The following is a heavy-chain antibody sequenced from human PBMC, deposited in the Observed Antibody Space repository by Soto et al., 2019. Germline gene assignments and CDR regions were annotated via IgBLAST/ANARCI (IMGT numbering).Heavy chain of an antibody. V-gene: IGHV4-30-4*01. J-gene: IGHJ6*02. CDR1: GGSISSGDYY. Sequence: QVQLQESGPGLVKPSQTLSLTCTVSGGSISSGDYYWSWIRQPPGKGLEWIGYLYYSGSTYYNPSLNSRVTLSFAPSKNHSSLRLSSVTAADTAVYYCARDRVNGGMDVWGQGTTVTVSS. CDR2: LYYSGST. CDR3: ARDRVNGGMDV. D-gene: IGHD2-8*01.